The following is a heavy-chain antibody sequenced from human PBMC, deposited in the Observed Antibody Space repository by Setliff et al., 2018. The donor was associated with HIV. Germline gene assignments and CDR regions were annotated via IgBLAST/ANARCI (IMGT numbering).Heavy chain of an antibody. D-gene: IGHD3-10*01. CDR3: ARRGYVSGGFYKTPGPYYFDY. Sequence: PSETLSLTCTVSGGSMSSSSYYWGWIRQTPDKGLEWIGIIYYSGATYYNPSLTSRVTISVDTSRNQFSLKLRSVTAADTAAYYCARRGYVSGGFYKTPGPYYFDYWGQGALVTVSS. CDR2: IYYSGAT. V-gene: IGHV4-39*01. CDR1: GGSMSSSSYY. J-gene: IGHJ4*02.